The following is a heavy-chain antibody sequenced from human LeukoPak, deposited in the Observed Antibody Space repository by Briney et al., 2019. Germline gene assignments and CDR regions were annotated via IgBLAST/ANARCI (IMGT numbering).Heavy chain of an antibody. Sequence: SETLSLTCAVYGGSFSGYYWSWIRQHPGKSLEWIGYIYYSGSTYYNPSLKSRVTISVDTSKNQFSLKLSSVTAADTAVYYCARVGGTNYYYYGMDVWGQGTTVTVSS. CDR2: IYYSGST. J-gene: IGHJ6*02. CDR3: ARVGGTNYYYYGMDV. CDR1: GGSFSGYY. D-gene: IGHD1-1*01. V-gene: IGHV4-31*11.